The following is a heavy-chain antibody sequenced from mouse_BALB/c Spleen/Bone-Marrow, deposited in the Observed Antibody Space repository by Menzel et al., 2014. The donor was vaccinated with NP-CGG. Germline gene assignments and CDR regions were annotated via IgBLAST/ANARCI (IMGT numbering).Heavy chain of an antibody. D-gene: IGHD1-1*01. J-gene: IGHJ1*01. CDR1: GYNFTSYW. Sequence: VKLMESGAELAKPGASVKMSCKASGYNFTSYWMHWVKQRPGQGLEWIGYINPSTGYTEYNQKFKDKATLTADKSSSTAYMQLSSLTSEDSAVYYCAREYYGSSGYFDVWGAGTTVTVSS. CDR2: INPSTGYT. V-gene: IGHV1-7*01. CDR3: AREYYGSSGYFDV.